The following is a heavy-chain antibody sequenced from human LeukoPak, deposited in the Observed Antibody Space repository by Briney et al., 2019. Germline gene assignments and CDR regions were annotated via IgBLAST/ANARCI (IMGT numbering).Heavy chain of an antibody. CDR2: INHSGST. D-gene: IGHD3-10*01. CDR3: ARLRKRPWSTGSGSYYGWFDP. J-gene: IGHJ5*02. Sequence: PSETLSLTCAVYGGSFSGYYWSWIRQPPGKGLEWIGEINHSGSTNYNPSLKSRVTISVDTSKNQFSLKLSSVTAADTAVYYCARLRKRPWSTGSGSYYGWFDPWGQGTLVTVSS. V-gene: IGHV4-34*01. CDR1: GGSFSGYY.